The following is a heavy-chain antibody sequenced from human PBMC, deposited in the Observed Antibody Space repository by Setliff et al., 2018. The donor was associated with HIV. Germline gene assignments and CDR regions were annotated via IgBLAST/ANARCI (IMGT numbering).Heavy chain of an antibody. CDR2: INPHSGVT. CDR1: GYTFSSHT. V-gene: IGHV1-2*02. CDR3: ARGTRVGANDAFDV. D-gene: IGHD1-26*01. Sequence: ASVKVSCKASGYTFSSHTIHWVRQAPGQGLEWMGWINPHSGVTNYAQKFQGRVTMTRDTSIATAYMELSRLRSDDTAVYYCARGTRVGANDAFDVWGQGTMVTVSS. J-gene: IGHJ3*01.